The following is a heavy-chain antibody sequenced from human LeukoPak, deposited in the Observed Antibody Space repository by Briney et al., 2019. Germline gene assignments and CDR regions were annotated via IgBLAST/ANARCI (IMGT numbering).Heavy chain of an antibody. V-gene: IGHV4-59*01. CDR2: IYYSGST. J-gene: IGHJ4*02. Sequence: PSETLSLTCTVSGDSISSYYWAWIRQSPGKGLEWIGYIYYSGSTNYNPSLKSRVTISVDTSKNQFSLRLNSVAAADTAMYYCARSFGSGSYLSQYFLDYRGQGTLVTVSS. CDR3: ARSFGSGSYLSQYFLDY. CDR1: GDSISSYY. D-gene: IGHD3-10*01.